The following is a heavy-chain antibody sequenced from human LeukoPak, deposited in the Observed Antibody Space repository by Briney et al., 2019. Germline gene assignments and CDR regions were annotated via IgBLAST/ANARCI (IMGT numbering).Heavy chain of an antibody. CDR2: ISSSGSTI. CDR3: ACSYDFWSGPDY. D-gene: IGHD3-3*01. CDR1: GFTFSDYY. V-gene: IGHV3-11*01. J-gene: IGHJ4*02. Sequence: GGSLRLSCAASGFTFSDYYMSWIRQAPGKGLEWVSYISSSGSTIYYADSVRGRFTISRDNAKNSLYLQMNSLRAEDTAVYYCACSYDFWSGPDYWGQGTLVTVSS.